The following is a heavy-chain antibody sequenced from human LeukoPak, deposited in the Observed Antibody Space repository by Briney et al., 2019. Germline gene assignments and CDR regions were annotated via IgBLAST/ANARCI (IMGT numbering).Heavy chain of an antibody. CDR2: IYYSGST. D-gene: IGHD3-10*01. J-gene: IGHJ4*02. CDR3: ARSGKYGSGSVDRKFDY. Sequence: SETLSLTCTVSGGSISSSNYYWGWIRQPPGKGLEWTGSIYYSGSTYYNPSLKSRVTISVDTSKNQFSLKLSSVTAADTAVYYCARSGKYGSGSVDRKFDYWAREPWSPSPQ. CDR1: GGSISSSNYY. V-gene: IGHV4-39*01.